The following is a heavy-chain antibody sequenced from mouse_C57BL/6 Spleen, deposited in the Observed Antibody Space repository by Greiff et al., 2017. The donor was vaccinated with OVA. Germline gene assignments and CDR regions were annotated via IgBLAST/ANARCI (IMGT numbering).Heavy chain of an antibody. J-gene: IGHJ1*03. CDR2: ISSGGDYL. V-gene: IGHV5-9-1*02. CDR1: GFTFSSYA. CDR3: TRALSWYFDV. Sequence: EVKLMESGEGLVKPGGSLKLSCAASGFTFSSYAMSWVRPTPEKRLEWVAYISSGGDYLYYADTVKGRFTISRDNARNTLYLQMSSLKSEDTAMYYCTRALSWYFDVWGTGTTVTVSP.